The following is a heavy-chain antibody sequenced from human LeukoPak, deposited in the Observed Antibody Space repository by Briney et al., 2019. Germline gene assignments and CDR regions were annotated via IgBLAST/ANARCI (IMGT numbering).Heavy chain of an antibody. CDR3: ARKGYYDSSAYSDY. J-gene: IGHJ4*02. D-gene: IGHD3-22*01. V-gene: IGHV3-21*01. CDR1: GFTFSSYS. Sequence: GGSPRLSCAASGFTFSSYSMTWVRQAPGKGLEWVSSISSSSSYIFYADSVKGRFTISRDNAKNSLYLQMNSLRAEDTAVYYCARKGYYDSSAYSDYWGQGTLVTVSS. CDR2: ISSSSSYI.